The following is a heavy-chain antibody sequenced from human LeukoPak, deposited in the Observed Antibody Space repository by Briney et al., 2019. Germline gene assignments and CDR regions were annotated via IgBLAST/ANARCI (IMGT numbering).Heavy chain of an antibody. Sequence: GGSLRLSCAASGFSVGSNYMTWVRQAPGKGLEWVSLIYSGGSTYYADSVKGRFTISRDNSKNTLYLQMNSLRAEDTAVYYCARAVRDRGWYSSGSDYFDYWGQGTLVTVSS. CDR2: IYSGGST. CDR3: ARAVRDRGWYSSGSDYFDY. D-gene: IGHD6-19*01. CDR1: GFSVGSNY. V-gene: IGHV3-66*01. J-gene: IGHJ4*02.